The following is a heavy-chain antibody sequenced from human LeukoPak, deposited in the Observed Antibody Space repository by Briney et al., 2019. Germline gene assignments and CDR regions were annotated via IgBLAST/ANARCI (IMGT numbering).Heavy chain of an antibody. V-gene: IGHV3-11*01. Sequence: GGSLRLSCAASGFTFSDYYMSWIRQAPGKGLEWVSYISSSGSTIYYADSVKGRFTISRDNAKNSLYLQMNSLRAEDTAVYYCARAIWYNWNYGAFDIWGQGTMVTVSS. J-gene: IGHJ3*02. CDR3: ARAIWYNWNYGAFDI. CDR1: GFTFSDYY. D-gene: IGHD1-7*01. CDR2: ISSSGSTI.